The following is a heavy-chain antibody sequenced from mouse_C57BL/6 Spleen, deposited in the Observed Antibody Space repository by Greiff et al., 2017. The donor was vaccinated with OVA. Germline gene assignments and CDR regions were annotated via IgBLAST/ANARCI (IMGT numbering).Heavy chain of an antibody. J-gene: IGHJ4*01. D-gene: IGHD2-4*01. CDR3: ARRRELNYDYSYAMDY. CDR2: ISSGSSTI. V-gene: IGHV5-17*01. Sequence: EVKLVESGGGLVKPGGSLKLSCAASGFTFSDYGMHWVRQAPEKGLEWVAYISSGSSTIYYADTVKGRFTISRDNAKNTLFLQMTSLRSEDTAMYYCARRRELNYDYSYAMDYWGQGTSVTVSS. CDR1: GFTFSDYG.